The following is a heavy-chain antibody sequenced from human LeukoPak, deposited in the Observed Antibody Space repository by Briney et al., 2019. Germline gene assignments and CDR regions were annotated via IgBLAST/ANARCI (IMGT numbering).Heavy chain of an antibody. V-gene: IGHV4-39*07. CDR1: GGSISSSSYY. CDR2: IYYSGST. J-gene: IGHJ3*02. Sequence: SETLSLTCTVSGGSISSSSYYWGWIRQPPGKGLEWIGSIYYSGSTNYNPSLKSRVTISVDTSKNQFSLKLSSVTAADTAVYYCARSRQYSGYDTLDIWGQGTMVTVSS. CDR3: ARSRQYSGYDTLDI. D-gene: IGHD5-12*01.